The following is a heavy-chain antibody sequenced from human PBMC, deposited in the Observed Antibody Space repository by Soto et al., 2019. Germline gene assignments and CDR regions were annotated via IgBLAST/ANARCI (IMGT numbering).Heavy chain of an antibody. D-gene: IGHD3-22*01. CDR3: ARERSRYNRSGYYRPDY. V-gene: IGHV1-69*10. CDR2: IIPILCTP. J-gene: IGHJ4*02. CDR1: GDTFSSYA. Sequence: ASVKVSCKASGDTFSSYAISWVRQAPGQGLEWMGGIIPILCTPNYAQKFQGRVTITADKSTSTAYMELSSLRSEDTAVYYCARERSRYNRSGYYRPDYWGQGTLVTV.